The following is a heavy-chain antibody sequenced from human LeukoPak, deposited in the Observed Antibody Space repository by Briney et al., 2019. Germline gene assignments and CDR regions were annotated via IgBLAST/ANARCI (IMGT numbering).Heavy chain of an antibody. Sequence: GGSLRLSCAASGFTFSSYAMSWVRQAPGKGLEWVSAISGSGGSTYYADSVKGRFTISRDNAKNSLYLQMNSLRAEDTAVYYCAKGRYYYDSSGYYKWGQGTLVTVSS. J-gene: IGHJ4*02. CDR1: GFTFSSYA. CDR3: AKGRYYYDSSGYYK. D-gene: IGHD3-22*01. CDR2: ISGSGGST. V-gene: IGHV3-23*01.